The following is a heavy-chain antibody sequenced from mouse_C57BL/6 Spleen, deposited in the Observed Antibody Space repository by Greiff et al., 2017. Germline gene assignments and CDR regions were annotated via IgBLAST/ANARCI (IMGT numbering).Heavy chain of an antibody. CDR3: ARSEAGAWFAY. CDR1: GYTFTSYW. J-gene: IGHJ3*01. CDR2: IHPNSGST. Sequence: QVHVEQPGAELVKPGASVKLSCKASGYTFTSYWMHWVKQRPGQGLEWIGMIHPNSGSTNYNEKFKSKATLTVDKSSRTAYMQLSSLTSEDSAVYYCARSEAGAWFAYWGQGTLVTVSA. V-gene: IGHV1-64*01. D-gene: IGHD1-1*02.